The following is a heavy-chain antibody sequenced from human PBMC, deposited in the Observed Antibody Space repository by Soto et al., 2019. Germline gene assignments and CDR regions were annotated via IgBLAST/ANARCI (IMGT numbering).Heavy chain of an antibody. CDR1: GCSISSSNW. J-gene: IGHJ4*02. D-gene: IGHD1-26*01. V-gene: IGHV4-28*01. CDR2: IYYSGTT. CDR3: SRREIQGPIDY. Sequence: QVQLQESSAGLVKPSDTLSLTCAVSGCSISSSNWWGWIRQPPGKGLEWIGYIYYSGTTYYNPSLKSRVTMSVDTSKNQFSLKLTSVTAVDTAVYYCSRREIQGPIDYWGQGTLVTVSS.